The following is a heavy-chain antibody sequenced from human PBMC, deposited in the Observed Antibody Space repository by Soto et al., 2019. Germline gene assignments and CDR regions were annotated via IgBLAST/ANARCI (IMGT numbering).Heavy chain of an antibody. D-gene: IGHD3-16*01. CDR3: ARGLLRWGGRYYYYYGMDV. CDR2: INHSGST. Sequence: PSETLSLTCAVYGGSFSGYYWSWIRQPPGEGLEWIGEINHSGSTNYNPSLKSRVTISVDTSKNQFSLKLSSVTAAVAAVYYCARGLLRWGGRYYYYYGMDVWGQGTTVTVS. V-gene: IGHV4-34*01. CDR1: GGSFSGYY. J-gene: IGHJ6*02.